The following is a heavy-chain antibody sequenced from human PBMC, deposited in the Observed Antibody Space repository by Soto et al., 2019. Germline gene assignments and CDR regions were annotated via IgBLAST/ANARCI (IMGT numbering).Heavy chain of an antibody. CDR1: GGSVSSGSYY. V-gene: IGHV4-61*01. Sequence: PSETLSLTCTVSGGSVSSGSYYWSWIRQPPGKGLEWIGYIYYSGSTNYNPSLKSRVTISVDTSKNQFSLKLSSATAADTAVYYCARDRIGLTGYYTPYYFDYWGQGTLVTVSS. J-gene: IGHJ4*02. D-gene: IGHD3-9*01. CDR3: ARDRIGLTGYYTPYYFDY. CDR2: IYYSGST.